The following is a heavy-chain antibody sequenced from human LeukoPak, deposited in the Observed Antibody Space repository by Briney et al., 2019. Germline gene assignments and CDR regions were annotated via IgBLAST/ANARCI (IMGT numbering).Heavy chain of an antibody. V-gene: IGHV4-38-2*02. D-gene: IGHD1-26*01. CDR1: GGSISSGYY. Sequence: SETLSLTCTVSGGSISSGYYWGWIRQPPGKGLEWIGSIYHSGSTYYNPSLKSRVTISVDTSKNQFSLKLSSVTAADTAVYYCARENVISSGSYYHWFDPWGQGTLVTVSS. CDR2: IYHSGST. J-gene: IGHJ5*02. CDR3: ARENVISSGSYYHWFDP.